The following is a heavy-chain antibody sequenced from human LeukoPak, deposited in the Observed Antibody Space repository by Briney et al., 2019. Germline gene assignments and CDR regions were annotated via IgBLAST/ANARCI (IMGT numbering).Heavy chain of an antibody. CDR2: ISSSSPYI. Sequence: GGSLRLSCAASGFTFSNYYMHWVRQAPGKGLEWVSAISSSSPYIYYADSMKGRFTISRDNAENSLFLQMNSLRAEDTAVYFCARGEEKATITALDSWGQGTLVTVSS. J-gene: IGHJ4*02. CDR1: GFTFSNYY. CDR3: ARGEEKATITALDS. D-gene: IGHD5-24*01. V-gene: IGHV3-21*01.